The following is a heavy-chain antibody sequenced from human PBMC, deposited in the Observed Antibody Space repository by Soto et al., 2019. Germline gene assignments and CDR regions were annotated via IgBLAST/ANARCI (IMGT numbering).Heavy chain of an antibody. CDR1: GGSFSGYY. Sequence: SETLSLTCAVYGGSFSGYYWSWIRQPPGKGLEWIGEINHSGSTNYNPSLKSRVTISVDTSTNQYSLKLSSVPAADTAVYYCARGRKTRSFLAREWFDPWGQGTLVTVSS. V-gene: IGHV4-34*01. CDR2: INHSGST. CDR3: ARGRKTRSFLAREWFDP. D-gene: IGHD1-26*01. J-gene: IGHJ5*02.